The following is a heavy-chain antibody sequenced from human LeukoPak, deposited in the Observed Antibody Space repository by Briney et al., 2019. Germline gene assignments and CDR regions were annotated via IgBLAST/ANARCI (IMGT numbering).Heavy chain of an antibody. V-gene: IGHV4-30-4*08. CDR3: AREKGPHYDFWSGYYNSTNWFDP. CDR1: GGSISSGDYY. J-gene: IGHJ5*02. Sequence: SETLSLTCTVSGGSISSGDYYWSWIRQPPGKGLECIGYIYYSGSTYYNPSLKSRVTISVDTSKNQFSLKLSFVTAADTAVYYCAREKGPHYDFWSGYYNSTNWFDPWGQGTLVTVSS. D-gene: IGHD3-3*01. CDR2: IYYSGST.